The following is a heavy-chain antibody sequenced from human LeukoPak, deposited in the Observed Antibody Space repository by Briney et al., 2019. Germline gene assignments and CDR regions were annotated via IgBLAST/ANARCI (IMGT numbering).Heavy chain of an antibody. D-gene: IGHD6-13*01. J-gene: IGHJ4*02. CDR1: GFTFRSYA. CDR3: AKRGAVAGLYYFDY. CDR2: ISGSGAIT. V-gene: IGHV3-23*01. Sequence: GGSLRLSCPASGFTFRSYAMSWVRQAPGKGLDWVALISGSGAITYYADSVKGRFTISRHNSNNTLTLSANELPDNHRHIYFCAKRGAVAGLYYFDYWGQGTLATVSS.